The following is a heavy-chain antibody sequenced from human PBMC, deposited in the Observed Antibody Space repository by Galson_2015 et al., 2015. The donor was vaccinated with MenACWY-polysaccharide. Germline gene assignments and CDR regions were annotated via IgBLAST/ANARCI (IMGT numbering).Heavy chain of an antibody. CDR1: GFSFSDYN. V-gene: IGHV3-21*01. J-gene: IGHJ4*02. D-gene: IGHD3-16*01. CDR2: ISSSASYI. CDR3: ARDTGGSDY. Sequence: SLRLSCEASGFSFSDYNMNWVRQAPGKGLEWVSIISSSASYIYYADSVKGRFTISRDNAKNSLYLQMNSLRAEDTAIYYCARDTGGSDYWGQGTLVTVSS.